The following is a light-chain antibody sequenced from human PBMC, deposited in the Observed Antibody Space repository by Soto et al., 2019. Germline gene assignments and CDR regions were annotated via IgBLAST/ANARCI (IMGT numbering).Light chain of an antibody. CDR1: SSNIGAGYD. Sequence: QAVVTQPPSVSGAPGQRVTISCTGSSSNIGAGYDVHWYQQFPGTAPKVLIYASSNRPSGVPDRFSGSRSGTSASLAITGLQAEDEADYYCQSYDSSLSGSYVFGAGTKVTVL. V-gene: IGLV1-40*01. CDR2: ASS. CDR3: QSYDSSLSGSYV. J-gene: IGLJ1*01.